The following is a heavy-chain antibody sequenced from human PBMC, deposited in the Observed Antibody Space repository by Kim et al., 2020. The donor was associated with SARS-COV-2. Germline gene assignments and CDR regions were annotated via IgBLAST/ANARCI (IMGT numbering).Heavy chain of an antibody. Sequence: GGSLRLSCAASGFSIGSDWMSWVRQAPGKGPEWVANINRDGSVRNYGESVRGRFSISRDDAENSLYLQMNSLRAEDTAVYYCAREPSAESSWGQGTLVIVSS. V-gene: IGHV3-7*05. CDR1: GFSIGSDW. CDR2: INRDGSVR. CDR3: AREPSAESS. J-gene: IGHJ4*02.